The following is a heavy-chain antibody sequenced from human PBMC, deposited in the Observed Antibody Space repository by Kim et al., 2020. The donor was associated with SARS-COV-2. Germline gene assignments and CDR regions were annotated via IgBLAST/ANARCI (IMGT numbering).Heavy chain of an antibody. D-gene: IGHD3-10*01. CDR2: INTNTGNP. CDR3: ARDRMTYYYGSGSYFPGIFDP. J-gene: IGHJ5*02. V-gene: IGHV7-4-1*02. CDR1: GYTFTSYA. Sequence: ASVKVSCKASGYTFTSYAMNWVRQAPGQGLEWMGWINTNTGNPTYAQGFTGRFVFSLDTSVSTAYLQISSLKAEDTAVYYCARDRMTYYYGSGSYFPGIFDPWGQGTLVTVSS.